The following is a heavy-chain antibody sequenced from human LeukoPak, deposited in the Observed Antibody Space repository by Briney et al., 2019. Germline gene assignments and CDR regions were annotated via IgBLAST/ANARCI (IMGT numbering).Heavy chain of an antibody. J-gene: IGHJ4*02. D-gene: IGHD3-22*01. CDR3: VSHTWHYHDISRGDH. V-gene: IGHV3-30*03. Sequence: GGSLRLSCAASGLSFSNYGMHWVRQAPGKGLEWVAVISYDGSNKFYADSVKGRFTISRDTSKNTLYLQMKSLRVEDTAVYYCVSHTWHYHDISRGDHWGQGTLVTVSS. CDR2: ISYDGSNK. CDR1: GLSFSNYG.